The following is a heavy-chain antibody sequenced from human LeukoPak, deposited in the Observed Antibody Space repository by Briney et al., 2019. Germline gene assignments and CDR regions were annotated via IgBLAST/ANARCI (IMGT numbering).Heavy chain of an antibody. D-gene: IGHD3-22*01. V-gene: IGHV3-7*01. CDR2: IKVDGSEK. CDR3: ASSYDSSGYSPPSSFAS. CDR1: GFTFSNYW. J-gene: IGHJ4*02. Sequence: GGSLRLSCAASGFTFSNYWMSWVRQAPGKGLEWVANIKVDGSEKHYVDSVNGRFTISRDNAKSSLYLQMNSLRAEDTAVYNCASSYDSSGYSPPSSFASGAKGPLVTV.